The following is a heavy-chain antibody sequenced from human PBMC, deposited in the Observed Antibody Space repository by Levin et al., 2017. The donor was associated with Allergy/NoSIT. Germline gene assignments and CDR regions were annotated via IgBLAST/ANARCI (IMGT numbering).Heavy chain of an antibody. CDR2: ISYDGSNK. Sequence: GESLKISCAASGFTFSSYGMHWVRQAPGKGLEWVAVISYDGSNKYYADSVKGRFTISRDNSKNTLYLQMNSLRAEDTAVYYCAKDAEEGQWLVSGDAFDIWGQGTMVTVSS. CDR1: GFTFSSYG. J-gene: IGHJ3*02. D-gene: IGHD6-19*01. V-gene: IGHV3-30*18. CDR3: AKDAEEGQWLVSGDAFDI.